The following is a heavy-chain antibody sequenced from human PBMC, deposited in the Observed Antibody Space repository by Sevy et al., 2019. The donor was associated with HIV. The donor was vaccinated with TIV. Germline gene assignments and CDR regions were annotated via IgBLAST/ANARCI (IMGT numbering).Heavy chain of an antibody. Sequence: GESLKISCAASGFIFSSYGMNWVRQAPGKGLEWVANIKGDGSEKYYVDSVRGRFTISRDNAKNSLYLQMNSLRGEDTALYYCARDCNSATCLWGLDVWGQGTTVTVSS. V-gene: IGHV3-7*03. CDR1: GFIFSSYG. CDR2: IKGDGSEK. J-gene: IGHJ6*02. CDR3: ARDCNSATCLWGLDV. D-gene: IGHD1-26*01.